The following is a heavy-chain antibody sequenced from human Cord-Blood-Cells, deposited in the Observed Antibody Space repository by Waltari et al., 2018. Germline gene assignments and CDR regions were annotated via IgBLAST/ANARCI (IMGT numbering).Heavy chain of an antibody. CDR1: GFSLSSSGVG. CDR3: AREGGLYGSGSYYRDFDY. CDR2: LYWNDDK. Sequence: QITLKESGPTLVKPTQTLTLTCTFSGFSLSSSGVGVGCIRQPPGKALEWLALLYWNDDKRYSPSLKSRLTITKDTSKNQVVLTMTNMDPVDTATYYCAREGGLYGSGSYYRDFDYWGQGTLVTVSS. V-gene: IGHV2-5*01. J-gene: IGHJ4*02. D-gene: IGHD3-10*01.